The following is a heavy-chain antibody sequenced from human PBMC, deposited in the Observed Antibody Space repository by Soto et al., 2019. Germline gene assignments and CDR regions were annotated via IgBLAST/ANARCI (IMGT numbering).Heavy chain of an antibody. V-gene: IGHV1-69*13. D-gene: IGHD3-3*01. CDR1: GGTFSSYS. CDR2: IIPIFGTA. J-gene: IGHJ6*02. CDR3: ASPNFSITIFGVVIGTETQNYYYYGMDV. Sequence: SVKVSCKASGGTFSSYSISWVRQSPGQGLEWMGGIIPIFGTANYAQKFQGRVTITADESTSTAYMELSSLRSEDTAVYYCASPNFSITIFGVVIGTETQNYYYYGMDVWGQGTTVTVSS.